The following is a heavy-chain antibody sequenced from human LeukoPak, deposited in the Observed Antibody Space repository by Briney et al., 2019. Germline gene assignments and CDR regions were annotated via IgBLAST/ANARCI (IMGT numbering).Heavy chain of an antibody. J-gene: IGHJ6*03. CDR3: AREFSAMSDYYYYMDV. D-gene: IGHD2-21*01. Sequence: QTGGSLRLSCAASGFNFRSYAFHWVRQAPGKGLEWVAVISHDGTNQNYADSVKGRFTISRDNSNNTLYLQLNSLRPEDTAVYYCAREFSAMSDYYYYMDVWGKGTTVTVSS. CDR1: GFNFRSYA. CDR2: ISHDGTNQ. V-gene: IGHV3-30*01.